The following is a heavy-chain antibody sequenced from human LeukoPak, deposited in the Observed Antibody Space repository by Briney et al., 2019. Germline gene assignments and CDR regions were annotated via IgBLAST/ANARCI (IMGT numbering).Heavy chain of an antibody. J-gene: IGHJ5*02. CDR2: ISWNSGSI. CDR3: ATRTYKS. CDR1: GFTFDDYA. V-gene: IGHV3-9*01. Sequence: GGSLRLSCAASGFTFDDYAMHWVRQAPGECREWVSGISWNSGSIGYADSVKGRFTISRDNAKNSLYLQMNSLRAEDTALYYCATRTYKSWGQGTLVTVSS. D-gene: IGHD1-14*01.